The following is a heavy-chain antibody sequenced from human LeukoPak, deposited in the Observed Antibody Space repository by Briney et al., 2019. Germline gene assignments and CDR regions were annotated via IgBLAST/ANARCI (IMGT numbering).Heavy chain of an antibody. Sequence: SETLSLTCVVSGASISSSDWWSWIRQPPGKGLEWIGYIYYSGSTYYNPSLKSRVTISVDTSKNQFSLKLSSVTAADTAVYYCASFIAARPDDYYYMDVWGKGTTVTVSS. V-gene: IGHV4-30-4*08. CDR2: IYYSGST. CDR1: GASISSSDW. J-gene: IGHJ6*03. CDR3: ASFIAARPDDYYYMDV. D-gene: IGHD6-6*01.